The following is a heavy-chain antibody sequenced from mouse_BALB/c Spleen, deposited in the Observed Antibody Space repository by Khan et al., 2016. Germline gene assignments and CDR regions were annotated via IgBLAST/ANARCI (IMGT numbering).Heavy chain of an antibody. Sequence: EVKLEESGPGLVKPSQSLSLTCTVTGYSITSDYTRNWIRQFPGNRLEWMGYINFSGATTYSPFPKSRISITRDTSKYQFFLQLNSVTAEATATYYCARSNYGPDIWGPGTTVTVSP. V-gene: IGHV3-2*02. D-gene: IGHD1-2*01. J-gene: IGHJ1*01. CDR2: INFSGAT. CDR1: GYSITSDYT. CDR3: ARSNYGPDI.